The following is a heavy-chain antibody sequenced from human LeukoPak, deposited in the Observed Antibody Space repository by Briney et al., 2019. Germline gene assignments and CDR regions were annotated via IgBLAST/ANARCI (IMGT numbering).Heavy chain of an antibody. CDR1: GGSISSYY. J-gene: IGHJ4*02. CDR3: ARVSDTAMVTRFDY. D-gene: IGHD5-18*01. Sequence: PSETLSLTCTVSGGSISSYYWSWIRQPPGKGLEWIGYIYYSGSTNYNPSLKSRVTISVDTSKNQFSLKLSSVTAADTAVYYCARVSDTAMVTRFDYWGQGTPVTVSS. V-gene: IGHV4-59*01. CDR2: IYYSGST.